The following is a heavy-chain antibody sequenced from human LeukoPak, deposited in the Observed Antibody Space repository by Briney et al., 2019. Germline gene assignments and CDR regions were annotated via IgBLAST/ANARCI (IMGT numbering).Heavy chain of an antibody. CDR3: ATYKYDYVWGNQHFDY. CDR2: INYRGST. V-gene: IGHV4-39*07. Sequence: PSETLSLTCTVSNASMSSHPYYRPWVRQPPGKGLEYIGSINYRGSTYYHPSLKSRVTLSVDTSKNQFSLKLNSVTAADTAVYYCATYKYDYVWGNQHFDYWGQGTLVAVSS. D-gene: IGHD3-16*01. J-gene: IGHJ4*02. CDR1: NASMSSHPYY.